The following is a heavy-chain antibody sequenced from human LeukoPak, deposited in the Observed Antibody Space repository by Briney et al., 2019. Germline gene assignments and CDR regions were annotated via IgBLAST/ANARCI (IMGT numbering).Heavy chain of an antibody. Sequence: GGSLRLSCAASGFTFSSYSMNWVRQAPGKGLEWVSSISSSSYIYYADSVKGRFTISRDNAKNSLYLQMNSLRAEDTAVYYCARVIMTTASRYFDLWGRGTLVTVSS. CDR1: GFTFSSYS. CDR2: ISSSSYI. J-gene: IGHJ2*01. CDR3: ARVIMTTASRYFDL. V-gene: IGHV3-21*01. D-gene: IGHD4-17*01.